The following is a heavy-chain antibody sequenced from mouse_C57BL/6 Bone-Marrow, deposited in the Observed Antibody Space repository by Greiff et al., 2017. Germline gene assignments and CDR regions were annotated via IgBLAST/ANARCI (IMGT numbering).Heavy chain of an antibody. D-gene: IGHD1-1*01. CDR1: GYTFTDYN. J-gene: IGHJ1*03. CDR3: ARGGGSILYWYFDV. Sequence: VQLQPSGPELVKPGASVKIPCKASGYTFTDYNMDWVKQSHGKSLEWIGDINPNNGGTIYNQKFKGKATLTVDKSSSTAYMELRSLTSEDTAVYYCARGGGSILYWYFDVWGTGTTVTVSS. V-gene: IGHV1-18*01. CDR2: INPNNGGT.